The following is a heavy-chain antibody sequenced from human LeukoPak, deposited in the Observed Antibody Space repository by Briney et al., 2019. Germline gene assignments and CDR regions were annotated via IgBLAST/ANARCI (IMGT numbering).Heavy chain of an antibody. Sequence: GGSLRLSCAASGFTFSSYAMSWVHQAPGKGLEWVSAISGSGGSTYYADSVKGRFTISRDNAKNSLYLQMNSLRAEDTAVYYCARGGFGELFSSDYWGQGTLVTVSS. CDR1: GFTFSSYA. CDR3: ARGGFGELFSSDY. J-gene: IGHJ4*02. CDR2: ISGSGGST. V-gene: IGHV3-23*01. D-gene: IGHD3-10*01.